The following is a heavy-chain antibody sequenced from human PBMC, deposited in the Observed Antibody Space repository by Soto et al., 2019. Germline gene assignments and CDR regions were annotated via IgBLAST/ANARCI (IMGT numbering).Heavy chain of an antibody. V-gene: IGHV1-69*13. Sequence: SVKVSCKASGGTFSSYAISWVRQAPGQGLEWMGGIIPIFGTANYAQKFQGRFTITADESTSTAYMELSSLRSEDTAVYYCARDRCSGGSCYTIGFDPWGQGTLVTVSS. CDR2: IIPIFGTA. D-gene: IGHD2-15*01. CDR1: GGTFSSYA. J-gene: IGHJ5*02. CDR3: ARDRCSGGSCYTIGFDP.